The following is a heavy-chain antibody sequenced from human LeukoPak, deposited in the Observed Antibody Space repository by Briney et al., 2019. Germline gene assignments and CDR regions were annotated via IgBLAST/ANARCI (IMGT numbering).Heavy chain of an antibody. V-gene: IGHV4-59*01. CDR2: IYYSGST. CDR3: ARVPVLKGGYYYYYMDV. J-gene: IGHJ6*03. CDR1: GGSISSYY. D-gene: IGHD1-1*01. Sequence: SETLSLTCTVSGGSISSYYWSWIRQPPGKGLEWIGYIYYSGSTNYNPSLKSRVTISVDTSKNQFSLKLSSVTAADTAVYYCARVPVLKGGYYYYYMDVWGKGTTVTVSS.